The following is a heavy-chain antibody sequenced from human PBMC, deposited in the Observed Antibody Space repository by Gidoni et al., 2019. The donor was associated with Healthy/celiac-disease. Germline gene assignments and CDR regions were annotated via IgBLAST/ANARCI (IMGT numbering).Heavy chain of an antibody. D-gene: IGHD3-22*01. J-gene: IGHJ4*02. CDR1: GFTFSSSS. Sequence: EVQLVESGGGLVKLGGSLRPSCAASGFTFSSSSMNWVRQAPGKGLEWVSSISSSSSYIDYADSVKGRFTISRDNAKNSLYQQMNSLRAEDTAVYYCARDYCDSSGYYLPVFDYWGQGTLVTVSS. CDR3: ARDYCDSSGYYLPVFDY. CDR2: ISSSSSYI. V-gene: IGHV3-21*01.